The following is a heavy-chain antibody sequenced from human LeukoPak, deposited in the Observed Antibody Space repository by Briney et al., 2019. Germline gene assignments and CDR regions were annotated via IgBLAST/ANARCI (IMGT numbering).Heavy chain of an antibody. V-gene: IGHV3-53*01. J-gene: IGHJ4*02. CDR3: AKVIDSSTYYFDY. CDR1: GFTISSNY. Sequence: GGSLRLSCAASGFTISSNYLSWVRPAPGTGLEWVSDLHSGGHTFYADSVRGRFTIYRDKSKNTLYLQTVSLRGEDTAVYYSAKVIDSSTYYFDYRGQGTLVTVSS. D-gene: IGHD2/OR15-2a*01. CDR2: LHSGGHT.